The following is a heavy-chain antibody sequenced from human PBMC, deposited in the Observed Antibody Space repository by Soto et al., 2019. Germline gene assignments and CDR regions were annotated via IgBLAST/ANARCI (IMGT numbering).Heavy chain of an antibody. CDR2: INRDGNEK. Sequence: EVQFVESGGGLVQPGGSLRLSCAVSGFTFSSYWMSWVRQAPGKGLQWVANINRDGNEKYYVDSPTCRFTISRDHAENSLYLQVNTLRAEDTAVYYCARAPDGSGSYYYFDGWGQGTLVTVSS. V-gene: IGHV3-7*03. D-gene: IGHD3-22*01. CDR3: ARAPDGSGSYYYFDG. J-gene: IGHJ4*02. CDR1: GFTFSSYW.